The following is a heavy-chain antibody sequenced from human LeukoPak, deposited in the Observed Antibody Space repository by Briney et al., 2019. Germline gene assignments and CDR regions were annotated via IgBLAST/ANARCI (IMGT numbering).Heavy chain of an antibody. CDR2: MNPNSGNT. CDR3: ARDISQDFWSGYYGNWFDP. V-gene: IGHV1-8*01. J-gene: IGHJ5*02. D-gene: IGHD3-3*01. Sequence: GASVKVSCKASGYTFTSYDINWVRQATGQGLEWMGWMNPNSGNTGYAQKFQGRVTMTRNTSISTAYMELSSLRSEDTAVYYCARDISQDFWSGYYGNWFDPWGQGTLVTVSS. CDR1: GYTFTSYD.